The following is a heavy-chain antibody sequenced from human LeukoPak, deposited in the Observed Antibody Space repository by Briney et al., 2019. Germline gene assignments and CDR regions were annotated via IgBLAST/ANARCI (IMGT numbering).Heavy chain of an antibody. V-gene: IGHV3-23*03. D-gene: IGHD3-9*01. CDR1: GFTFSSYW. J-gene: IGHJ6*02. CDR2: IYRGGGT. CDR3: AKDQSEEGLTRWTYYYYYGLDV. Sequence: PGGSLRLSCAASGFTFSSYWMSWVRQAPGKGLEWVSVIYRGGGTFYADSVKGRVTISRDNSKNTLYLQMNSLRAEDTAVYYCAKDQSEEGLTRWTYYYYYGLDVWGQGTTVSVSS.